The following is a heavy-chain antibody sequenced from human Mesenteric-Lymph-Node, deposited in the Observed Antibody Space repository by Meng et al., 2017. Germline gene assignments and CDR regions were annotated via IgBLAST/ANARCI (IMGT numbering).Heavy chain of an antibody. CDR1: GFALTDSA. V-gene: IGHV3-30*01. D-gene: IGHD3-10*01. CDR2: VACDGSKK. CDR3: AKTEDYYYGSGSYPPHFDY. Sequence: GESLKISCEASGFALTDSAMHWVRQAPGKAPEGVAVVACDGSKKEYGESVKGRFTIYRDDSKNTVYLAMNSLRHEDTAVYYCAKTEDYYYGSGSYPPHFDYWGQGTLVTVSS. J-gene: IGHJ4*02.